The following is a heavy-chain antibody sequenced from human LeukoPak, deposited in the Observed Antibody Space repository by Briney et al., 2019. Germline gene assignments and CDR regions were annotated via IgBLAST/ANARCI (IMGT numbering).Heavy chain of an antibody. CDR2: ISWNSGSI. Sequence: GGSLRLSCAASGFTFDDYAMHWVRQAPGKGLERVSGISWNSGSIGYADPVKGRFTISRDNAKNSLYLQMNSLRAEDTALYYCAKDTSGSYAPYYFDYWGQGTLVTVSS. CDR3: AKDTSGSYAPYYFDY. D-gene: IGHD1-26*01. J-gene: IGHJ4*02. CDR1: GFTFDDYA. V-gene: IGHV3-9*01.